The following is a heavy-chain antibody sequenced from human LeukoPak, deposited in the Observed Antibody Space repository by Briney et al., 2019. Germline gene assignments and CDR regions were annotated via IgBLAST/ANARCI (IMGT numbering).Heavy chain of an antibody. CDR3: AKGPWVGATLSLDY. J-gene: IGHJ4*02. Sequence: GGSLRLSCAASGFTFSSYAMSWVRQAPGTGLEWLSAISGSGGSRYYAGSLKGRFTISRDNSKSTLYLQMNSLRAEDTAVYYCAKGPWVGATLSLDYWGQGTLVTVSS. D-gene: IGHD1-26*01. CDR1: GFTFSSYA. CDR2: ISGSGGSR. V-gene: IGHV3-23*01.